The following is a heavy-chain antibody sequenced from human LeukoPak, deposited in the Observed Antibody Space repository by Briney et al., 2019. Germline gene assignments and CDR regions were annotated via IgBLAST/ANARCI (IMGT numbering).Heavy chain of an antibody. Sequence: GGSLRLSCAASGFTFSSYWMSWVRQAPGKGLEWVANIKQDGSEKYYVDSVKGRFTISRDNAKNSLYLQMNSLRAEDTAVYYCARDGGSITIFGVVTYHDYWGQGTLVNVSS. J-gene: IGHJ4*02. CDR1: GFTFSSYW. CDR3: ARDGGSITIFGVVTYHDY. CDR2: IKQDGSEK. V-gene: IGHV3-7*01. D-gene: IGHD3-3*01.